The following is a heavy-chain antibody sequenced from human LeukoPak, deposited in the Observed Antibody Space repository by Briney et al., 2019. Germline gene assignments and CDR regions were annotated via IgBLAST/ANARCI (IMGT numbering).Heavy chain of an antibody. Sequence: GGSLRLPCVASGFRFSSYDIHWVRQAPGKGLEWVTFIESDGTKEYYADSVKGRFTISRDNSKNTVYVRMNTLRAEDTAVYYCAKEGSGWYYLDYWGQGTVVTVSS. CDR2: IESDGTKE. CDR3: AKEGSGWYYLDY. D-gene: IGHD6-19*01. V-gene: IGHV3-30*02. J-gene: IGHJ4*02. CDR1: GFRFSSYD.